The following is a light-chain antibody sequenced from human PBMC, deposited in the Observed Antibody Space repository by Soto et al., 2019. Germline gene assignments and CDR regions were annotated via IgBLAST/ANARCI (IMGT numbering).Light chain of an antibody. CDR1: QSISSW. CDR3: QQYNSYAST. CDR2: DAS. J-gene: IGKJ5*01. Sequence: DIQMTQSPSTLSASVGGRVTITGRASQSISSWLAWYQQKPGKAPNLLIYDASSLESGVPSRFSGSGSGTEFTLTISSLQPDDFATYYCQQYNSYASTFGQGTRLEIK. V-gene: IGKV1-5*01.